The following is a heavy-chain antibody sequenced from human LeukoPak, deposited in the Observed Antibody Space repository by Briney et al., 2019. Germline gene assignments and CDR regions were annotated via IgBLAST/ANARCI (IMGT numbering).Heavy chain of an antibody. CDR3: AKGIELLHYYYGMDV. V-gene: IGHV3-53*01. CDR1: GFTVSSNY. Sequence: HLGGSLRLPCAASGFTVSSNYMSWVRQAPGKGLEWVSVIYSGGSTYYADSVKGRFTISRDNSKNTLYLQMNSLRAEDTAVYYCAKGIELLHYYYGMDVWGQGTTVTVSS. D-gene: IGHD1-26*01. CDR2: IYSGGST. J-gene: IGHJ6*02.